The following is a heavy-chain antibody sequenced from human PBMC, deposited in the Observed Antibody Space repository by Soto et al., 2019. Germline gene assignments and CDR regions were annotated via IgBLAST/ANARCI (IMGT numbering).Heavy chain of an antibody. J-gene: IGHJ3*02. V-gene: IGHV4-30-4*01. CDR3: ARDPLYDYGDLSHVFDM. CDR2: IYHTGRT. Sequence: QVQLQESGPGLVKPSQTLSLSCTVSGDSMSRGDYYWSWIRQPPGKDLEWIGFIYHTGRTYYSPSLKGRVDISVDTSKNQFSLKLSSVTAADTAVYYCARDPLYDYGDLSHVFDMWGQGTMVTVSS. D-gene: IGHD4-17*01. CDR1: GDSMSRGDYY.